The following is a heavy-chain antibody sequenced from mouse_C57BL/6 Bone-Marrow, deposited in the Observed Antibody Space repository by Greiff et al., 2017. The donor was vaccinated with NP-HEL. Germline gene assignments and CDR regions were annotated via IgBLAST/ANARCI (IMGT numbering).Heavy chain of an antibody. Sequence: QVQLQQSGPELVKPGASVKISCKASGYAFSSSWMNWVKQRPGKGLEWIGRIYPGDGDTNYNGKFKGKATLTADKSSSTAYMQLSSLTSEDSAVYFCARERDRVYGYDGRWFDVWGTGTTVTVSS. CDR1: GYAFSSSW. J-gene: IGHJ1*03. CDR2: IYPGDGDT. D-gene: IGHD2-2*01. V-gene: IGHV1-82*01. CDR3: ARERDRVYGYDGRWFDV.